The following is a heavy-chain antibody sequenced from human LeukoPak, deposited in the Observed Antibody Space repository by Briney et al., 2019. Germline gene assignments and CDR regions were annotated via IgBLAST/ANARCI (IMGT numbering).Heavy chain of an antibody. V-gene: IGHV4-39*01. J-gene: IGHJ4*02. Sequence: SETLSLTCTVSGGSISSSSYYWGWIRQPPGKGLEWIGSIYYSGSTYYNPSLKSRVTISVDTSKNQFSLKLSSVTAADTAVYYCASYDFWSGYYFDYWGQGTLVTVSS. CDR2: IYYSGST. CDR1: GGSISSSSYY. D-gene: IGHD3-3*01. CDR3: ASYDFWSGYYFDY.